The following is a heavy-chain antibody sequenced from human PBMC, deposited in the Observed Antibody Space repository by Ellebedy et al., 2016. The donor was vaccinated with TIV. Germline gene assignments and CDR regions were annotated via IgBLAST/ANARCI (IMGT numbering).Heavy chain of an antibody. V-gene: IGHV3-7*01. CDR1: GFSFRSYW. Sequence: GESLKISCAASGFSFRSYWMSWVRQVPGKGLEWVANIRQDGSEKYYVDSVKGRFTIYRDNTKNSLFLQMNSLRAEDTAVYYCATDGSYGDHLFPQHAFTTWGQGTMVSVSS. CDR3: ATDGSYGDHLFPQHAFTT. J-gene: IGHJ3*02. CDR2: IRQDGSEK. D-gene: IGHD4-17*01.